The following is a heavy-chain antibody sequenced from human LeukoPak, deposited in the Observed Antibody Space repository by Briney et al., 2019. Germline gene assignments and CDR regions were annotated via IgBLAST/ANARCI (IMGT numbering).Heavy chain of an antibody. V-gene: IGHV1-2*06. CDR2: INPDTGGT. CDR3: AKVPPSITAAGNWLDP. D-gene: IGHD6-13*01. J-gene: IGHJ5*02. CDR1: GYTFTGYY. Sequence: ASVKVSCKASGYTFTGYYIHWVRQAPGQGLEWMGRINPDTGGTDYAQKFQGRITMTRDTSITTAYMELSRLTSDDTAMYYRAKVPPSITAAGNWLDPWGQGALVTVSS.